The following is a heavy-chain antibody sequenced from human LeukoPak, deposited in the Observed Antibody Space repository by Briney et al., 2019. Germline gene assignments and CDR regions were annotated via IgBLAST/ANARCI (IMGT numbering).Heavy chain of an antibody. V-gene: IGHV3-30*18. CDR1: GFTFSSYG. CDR3: AKAGDCTNGVCYSDY. D-gene: IGHD2-8*01. J-gene: IGHJ4*02. Sequence: GGSLRLSCAASGFTFSSYGMHWVRQAPGKGLGWVAVISYDGSNKYYADSVKGRFTISRDNSKNTLYLQMNSLRAEDTAVYYCAKAGDCTNGVCYSDYWGQGTLVTVSS. CDR2: ISYDGSNK.